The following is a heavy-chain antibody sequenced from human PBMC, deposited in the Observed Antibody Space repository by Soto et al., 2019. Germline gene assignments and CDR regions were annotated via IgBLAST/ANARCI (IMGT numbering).Heavy chain of an antibody. V-gene: IGHV1-69*06. CDR1: GGTFSSYA. CDR3: ARVGGDYDFWSGYYTGPNWFDP. CDR2: IIPIFGTA. J-gene: IGHJ5*02. Sequence: SVKVSCKASGGTFSSYAISCVRQAPGQGLEWMGGIIPIFGTANYAQKIQGRVTITADKSTSTAYMELSSLRSEDTAVYYCARVGGDYDFWSGYYTGPNWFDPWGQGTLVTVS. D-gene: IGHD3-3*01.